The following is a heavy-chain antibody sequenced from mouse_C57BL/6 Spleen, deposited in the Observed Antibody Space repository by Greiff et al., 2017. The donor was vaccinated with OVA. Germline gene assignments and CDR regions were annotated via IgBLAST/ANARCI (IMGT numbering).Heavy chain of an antibody. CDR1: GFTFSSYG. J-gene: IGHJ3*01. CDR2: ISSGGSYT. Sequence: EVQVVESGGDLVKPGGSLKLSCAASGFTFSSYGMSWVRQTPDKRLEWVATISSGGSYTYYPDSVKGRFTISRDNAKNTLYLQMSSLKSEDTAMYYCARHSDYSWFAYWGQGTLVTVSA. CDR3: ARHSDYSWFAY. D-gene: IGHD1-1*01. V-gene: IGHV5-6*01.